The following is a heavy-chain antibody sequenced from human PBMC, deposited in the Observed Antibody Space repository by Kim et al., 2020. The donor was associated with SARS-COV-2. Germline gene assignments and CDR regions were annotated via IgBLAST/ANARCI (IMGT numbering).Heavy chain of an antibody. CDR1: GFTFDNYA. CDR3: AKVSVAGGYYYYGMDV. J-gene: IGHJ6*02. CDR2: ISASGGYT. D-gene: IGHD6-19*01. Sequence: GGSLRLSCAASGFTFDNYAMSWVRQAPGKGLEWVSTISASGGYTYYTDSVKGRFSIYRDNSKNTLYLQMNSLRAEDTAGYYCAKVSVAGGYYYYGMDVWGQGTTVTVSS. V-gene: IGHV3-23*01.